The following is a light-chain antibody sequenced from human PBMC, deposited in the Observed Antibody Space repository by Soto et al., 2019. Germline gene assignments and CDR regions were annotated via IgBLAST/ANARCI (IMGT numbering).Light chain of an antibody. Sequence: DIVMTQSQLALHVTPGEPASISCRYSPRLLHSNGYYYLDWYLHKPGQSPQLLIYLGSNRASGAPNRFSGSGSGTYFTLTISCVEAEDVGVYYCMPALLARTFGQGTKVDI. V-gene: IGKV2-28*01. J-gene: IGKJ1*01. CDR2: LGS. CDR3: MPALLART. CDR1: PRLLHSNGYYY.